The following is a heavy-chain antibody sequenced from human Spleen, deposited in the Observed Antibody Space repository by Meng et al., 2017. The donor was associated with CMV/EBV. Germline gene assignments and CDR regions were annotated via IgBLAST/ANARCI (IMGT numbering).Heavy chain of an antibody. V-gene: IGHV3-7*01. D-gene: IGHD5-24*01. CDR1: GFTFSSYA. CDR3: ARDNDGKDY. J-gene: IGHJ4*02. Sequence: LSLTCAASGFTFSSYAMSWVRQAPGKGLEWVANINQEGSEKYYVDSVKGRYTISRDNAKNSLYLQMNSLRVEDTAVYYCARDNDGKDYWGQGTLVTVSS. CDR2: INQEGSEK.